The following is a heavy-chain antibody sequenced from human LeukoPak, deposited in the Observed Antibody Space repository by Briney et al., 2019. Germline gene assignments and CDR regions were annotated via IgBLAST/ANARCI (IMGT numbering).Heavy chain of an antibody. Sequence: GRSLRLSCAASGFTFSSYGMHWVRQAPGKGLERVAFTWYDGSKKYFADSVKGRFTISRDNSKNTLYLEMNSLRGEDTAVYYCARDRGDYVDYWGQGTLVIVSS. CDR3: ARDRGDYVDY. CDR1: GFTFSSYG. V-gene: IGHV3-33*01. J-gene: IGHJ4*02. CDR2: TWYDGSKK.